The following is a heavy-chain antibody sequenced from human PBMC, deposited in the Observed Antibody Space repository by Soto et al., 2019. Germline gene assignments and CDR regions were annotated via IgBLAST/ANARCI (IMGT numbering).Heavy chain of an antibody. Sequence: ASVKVSCKASGYTFTSYGISWVRQAPGQGLEWMGWISAYNGNTNYAQKLQGRVTMTTDTSTSTAYMELSSLRSDDTAVYYCAREEIGYCSSTSCFYFDPWGQGTLVTVSS. CDR1: GYTFTSYG. V-gene: IGHV1-18*01. D-gene: IGHD2-2*03. CDR2: ISAYNGNT. J-gene: IGHJ5*02. CDR3: AREEIGYCSSTSCFYFDP.